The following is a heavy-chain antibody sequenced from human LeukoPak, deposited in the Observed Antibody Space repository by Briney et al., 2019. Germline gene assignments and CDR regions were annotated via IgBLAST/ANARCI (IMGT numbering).Heavy chain of an antibody. J-gene: IGHJ4*02. CDR1: GFTFSSYA. V-gene: IGHV3-30-3*02. D-gene: IGHD6-13*01. CDR3: AKSRIAAAVPFYFDS. Sequence: GGSLRLSCATSGFTFSSYALNWVRQAPGKGLEWVAVISYDGSNKYYADSVQDRFTISRDNSKNTLNLQMNSLRTEDTALYYCAKSRIAAAVPFYFDSWGQGVLVAVSS. CDR2: ISYDGSNK.